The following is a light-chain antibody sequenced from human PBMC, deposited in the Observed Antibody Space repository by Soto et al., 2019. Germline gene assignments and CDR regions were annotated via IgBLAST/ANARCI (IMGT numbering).Light chain of an antibody. V-gene: IGLV1-47*01. CDR2: GNN. CDR1: SSNIGSNS. CDR3: AAWDDSLSGPL. J-gene: IGLJ3*02. Sequence: QSVLTQPPSASGTPGQRVTISCSGSSSNIGSNSVYWYQHLPGTAPKLLIYGNNQRPSGVPDRFSGSKSGTSASLAISGLRSEDEADCYCAAWDDSLSGPLFGGGTKLTVL.